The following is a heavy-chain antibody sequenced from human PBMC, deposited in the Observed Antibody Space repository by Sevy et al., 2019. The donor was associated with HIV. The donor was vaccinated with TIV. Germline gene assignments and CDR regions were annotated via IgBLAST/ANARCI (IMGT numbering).Heavy chain of an antibody. CDR3: AKGQGLSSSWPGDWFDP. V-gene: IGHV3-9*03. Sequence: GGSLRLSCAASGFTVDDYAMHWVRLVPGKGLEWVSGISWNSGYLAYADSVKGRFTISRDNAKNSLYLQMNSLRAEDMAFYYCAKGQGLSSSWPGDWFDPWGQGTLVTVSS. D-gene: IGHD6-13*01. CDR1: GFTVDDYA. J-gene: IGHJ5*02. CDR2: ISWNSGYL.